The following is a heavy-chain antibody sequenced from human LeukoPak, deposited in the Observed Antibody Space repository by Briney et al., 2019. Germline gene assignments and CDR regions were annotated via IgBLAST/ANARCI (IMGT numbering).Heavy chain of an antibody. V-gene: IGHV3-30*04. CDR3: VKAWSD. CDR2: ISYDGSNK. J-gene: IGHJ4*02. CDR1: GFTFSSYA. D-gene: IGHD3-3*01. Sequence: PGGSLRLSCAASGFTFSSYAMHWVRQAPGKGLEWVAVISYDGSNKYYADSVKGRFTISRDNPKNSLFLQMNSLRAEDTALYYCVKAWSDWGQGTLVTVSS.